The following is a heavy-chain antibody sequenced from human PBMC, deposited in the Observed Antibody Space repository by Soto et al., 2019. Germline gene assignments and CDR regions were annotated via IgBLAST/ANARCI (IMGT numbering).Heavy chain of an antibody. Sequence: QVQLVQSGAEVKKPGASVKVSCKASGYTFTGYYMHWVRQAPGQGLEWMGWINPNSGGTNYAQKFQGWVTMTRDTSISTAYMELSRLRSDDTAVYYCARDRQQLVPWTYYYYYGMDVWGQGTTVTVSS. CDR3: ARDRQQLVPWTYYYYYGMDV. J-gene: IGHJ6*02. V-gene: IGHV1-2*04. CDR1: GYTFTGYY. D-gene: IGHD6-13*01. CDR2: INPNSGGT.